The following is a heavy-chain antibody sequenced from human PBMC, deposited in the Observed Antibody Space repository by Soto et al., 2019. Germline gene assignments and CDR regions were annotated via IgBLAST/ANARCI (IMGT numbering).Heavy chain of an antibody. D-gene: IGHD2-2*01. CDR3: ARAKVVPAAIIDY. J-gene: IGHJ4*02. CDR1: GGSISSYY. V-gene: IGHV4-59*01. Sequence: SETLSLTCTVSGGSISSYYWSWIRQPPGKGLEWIGYIYYSGSTNYNPSLKSRVTISVDTSKNQFSLKLSSVTAADTAVYYCARAKVVPAAIIDYWGQGTLVTVSS. CDR2: IYYSGST.